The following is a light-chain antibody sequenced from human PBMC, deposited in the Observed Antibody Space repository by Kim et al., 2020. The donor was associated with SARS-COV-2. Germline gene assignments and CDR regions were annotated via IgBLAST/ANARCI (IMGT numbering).Light chain of an antibody. CDR1: SGSIASNY. J-gene: IGLJ3*02. CDR2: EDN. V-gene: IGLV6-57*01. Sequence: LTQPHSVSESPGKTVTISCTRSSGSIASNYVQWYQQRPCSSPTTVIYEDNQRPSGVPDRFSGSIDSSSNSASLTISGLKTEDEAGYYCQSYDSSNQVFGGGTKLTV. CDR3: QSYDSSNQV.